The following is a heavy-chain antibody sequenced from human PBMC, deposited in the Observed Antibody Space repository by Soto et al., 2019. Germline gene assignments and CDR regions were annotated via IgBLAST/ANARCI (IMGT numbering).Heavy chain of an antibody. J-gene: IGHJ5*02. CDR2: ISYTGST. D-gene: IGHD5-12*01. Sequence: QVQLQESGPGLVKPSETLSLTCTVSGGSINYQFWSWIRQPPGKGLEWIAYISYTGSTEYNPSLKSRVTISVDTSKNQFSLTLAAVTAADTAVYYSACLSDTNNDYLDWCDPWGQGTLVTVSS. CDR3: ACLSDTNNDYLDWCDP. V-gene: IGHV4-59*08. CDR1: GGSINYQF.